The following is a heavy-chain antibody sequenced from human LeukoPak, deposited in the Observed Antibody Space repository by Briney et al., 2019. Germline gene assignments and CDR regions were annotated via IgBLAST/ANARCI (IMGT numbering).Heavy chain of an antibody. CDR3: ARDLGTDGYFPNFDY. D-gene: IGHD5-24*01. CDR1: GGSFNAYY. CDR2: INNSGKT. V-gene: IGHV4-34*01. J-gene: IGHJ4*02. Sequence: SETLSLTCGVTGGSFNAYYWTWIRQAPGKGLEWIGEINNSGKTNYNLSLKSRVTISVDTSKSQFSLNLTSVTAADTAVYYCARDLGTDGYFPNFDYWGQGTPVTVSS.